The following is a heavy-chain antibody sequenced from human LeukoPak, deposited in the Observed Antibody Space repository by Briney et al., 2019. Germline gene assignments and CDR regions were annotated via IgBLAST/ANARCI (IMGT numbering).Heavy chain of an antibody. CDR3: ARETRSGYHSEGPQY. D-gene: IGHD5-12*01. Sequence: PGGSLRLSCAASGLVFSDYGMHWVRQAPGKGLEWVAFVRYDGSNEYYPDSVKGRFTISRDNSKNTLYLQVNSLRADDTAVYSCARETRSGYHSEGPQYWGRGTLVTVS. V-gene: IGHV3-30*02. CDR1: GLVFSDYG. J-gene: IGHJ4*02. CDR2: VRYDGSNE.